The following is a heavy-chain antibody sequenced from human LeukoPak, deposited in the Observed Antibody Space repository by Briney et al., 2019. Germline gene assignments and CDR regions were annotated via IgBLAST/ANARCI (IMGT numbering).Heavy chain of an antibody. D-gene: IGHD5-12*01. CDR1: GGSINGYY. Sequence: SETLSLTCTVSGGSINGYYWSWIRQPPGKGLEWIGYISFTGSTDYNPSLKSRVAISVDTSKNQFSLRLSSVTTADTAIYYCARGYHGYDDYNPFDYWGQGALVTVSS. V-gene: IGHV4-59*01. CDR3: ARGYHGYDDYNPFDY. J-gene: IGHJ4*02. CDR2: ISFTGST.